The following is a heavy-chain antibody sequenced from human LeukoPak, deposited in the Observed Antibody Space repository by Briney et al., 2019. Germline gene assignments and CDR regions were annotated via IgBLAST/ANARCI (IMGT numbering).Heavy chain of an antibody. CDR3: ARPHGSHGFDP. CDR2: IDPNSGGT. J-gene: IGHJ5*02. Sequence: ASVKVSCKASGYTFTGYYMHWVRQAPGQGLEWMGWIDPNSGGTNYAQKFQGRITMTRDTSISTAYMELSRLISDDTAVYYCARPHGSHGFDPWGQGTLVTVSS. V-gene: IGHV1-2*02. D-gene: IGHD1-26*01. CDR1: GYTFTGYY.